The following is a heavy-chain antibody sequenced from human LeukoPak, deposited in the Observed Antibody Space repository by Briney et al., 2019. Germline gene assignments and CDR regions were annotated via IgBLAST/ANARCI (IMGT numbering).Heavy chain of an antibody. Sequence: PSETLSLTCSVSGGSIRTNTNFWGWDSSSYWGWIRQPPGKGLEWIGSIHFTGTTYYNSSLQSRLTISVDTSKNLFPLKLTSVIATDTALYYCARQRDTASVGAFDTWGQGTMVIVSP. J-gene: IGHJ3*02. D-gene: IGHD3-3*01. CDR2: IHFTGTT. CDR3: ARQRDTASVGAFDT. V-gene: IGHV4-39*01. CDR1: GGSIRTNTNFWGWDSSSY.